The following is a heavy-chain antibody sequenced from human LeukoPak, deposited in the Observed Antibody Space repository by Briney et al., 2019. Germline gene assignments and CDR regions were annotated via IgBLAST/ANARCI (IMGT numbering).Heavy chain of an antibody. CDR3: ARQVVIERGAFDI. CDR1: GGSISSSSYY. CDR2: IYYSGST. V-gene: IGHV4-39*01. D-gene: IGHD2-21*01. Sequence: SETLSLTCTVSGGSISSSSYYWGWIRQPPGKGLEWIGSIYYSGSTYYNPSLKSRVTISVDTSKNQFSLKLSSVTAADTAVYYCARQVVIERGAFDIWGQGTMVTVSS. J-gene: IGHJ3*02.